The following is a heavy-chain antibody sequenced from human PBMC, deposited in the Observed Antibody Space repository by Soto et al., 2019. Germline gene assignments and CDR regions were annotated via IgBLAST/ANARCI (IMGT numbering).Heavy chain of an antibody. V-gene: IGHV4-31*03. CDR1: GNSTSGGNYY. J-gene: IGHJ4*02. Sequence: PSETRSLPCTLSGNSTSGGNYYWPWIRHHPGRGLEWIGSIYYTGTTHYSPSLKSRVTMSVDTSKNQISLTLTSLTPADTAVYFCARLYTYGYYHFDHWGQGTLVTVSS. CDR2: IYYTGTT. D-gene: IGHD3-22*01. CDR3: ARLYTYGYYHFDH.